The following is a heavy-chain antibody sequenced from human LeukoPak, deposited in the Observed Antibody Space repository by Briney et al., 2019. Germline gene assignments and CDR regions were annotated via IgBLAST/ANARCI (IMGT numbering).Heavy chain of an antibody. CDR3: ARYYDSGGPSSRGALDI. CDR2: IYGSGTT. Sequence: GGSLRLSCAASGFTVVNNYINWVRQAPGEGLEWVSIIYGSGTTNYADSVKGRFTISRDSPKNTVFLQMNSLRAEDTAMYYCARYYDSGGPSSRGALDIWGQGTMVTVSS. J-gene: IGHJ3*02. V-gene: IGHV3-53*01. D-gene: IGHD3-22*01. CDR1: GFTVVNNY.